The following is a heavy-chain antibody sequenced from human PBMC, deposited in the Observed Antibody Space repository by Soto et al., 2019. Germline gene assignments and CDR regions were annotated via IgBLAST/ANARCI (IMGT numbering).Heavy chain of an antibody. J-gene: IGHJ6*02. D-gene: IGHD3-10*01. Sequence: QVQLVQSGAEEKKPGASVKVSCKASGYTFTSYAMHWVRQAPGQRLEWMGWINAGNGNTKYSQKFQGRVTITRDTSASTAYMELSSLRSEDTAVYYCARDPSLWFGELSHGMDVWGQGTTVTVSS. CDR1: GYTFTSYA. CDR2: INAGNGNT. CDR3: ARDPSLWFGELSHGMDV. V-gene: IGHV1-3*05.